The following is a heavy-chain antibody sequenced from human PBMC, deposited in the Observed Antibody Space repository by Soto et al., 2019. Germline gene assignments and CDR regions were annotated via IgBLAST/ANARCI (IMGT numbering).Heavy chain of an antibody. Sequence: ASVKVSCKASGYTFPSNDVYWLRQATGQGFEWMGWMNPKSGDTGYAQKFQDRLIMTRNTSINTAYIELTSLTSEDTAMYYCARGRPGGGVKRSWFDPWGQGTLVTVSS. CDR2: MNPKSGDT. V-gene: IGHV1-8*01. J-gene: IGHJ5*02. D-gene: IGHD2-8*02. CDR1: GYTFPSND. CDR3: ARGRPGGGVKRSWFDP.